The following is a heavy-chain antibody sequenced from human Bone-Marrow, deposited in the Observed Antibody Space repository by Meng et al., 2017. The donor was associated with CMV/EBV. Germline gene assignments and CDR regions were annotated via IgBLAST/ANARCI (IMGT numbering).Heavy chain of an antibody. CDR3: ARGELELRGAFDP. J-gene: IGHJ5*02. CDR2: ISYDGSNK. CDR1: GFTFSSYA. D-gene: IGHD1-7*01. Sequence: GESLKISCAASGFTFSSYAMHWVRQAPGKGLEWVAVISYDGSNKYYADSVKGRFTISRDNSKNALYLQMNSLRAEDTAVYNCARGELELRGAFDPWGQGTLVTVSS. V-gene: IGHV3-30*04.